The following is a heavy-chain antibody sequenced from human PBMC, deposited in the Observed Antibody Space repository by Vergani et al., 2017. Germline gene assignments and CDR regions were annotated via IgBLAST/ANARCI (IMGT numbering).Heavy chain of an antibody. Sequence: QVQLVQSGAEVKKPGSSVKVSCKASGGTFSSYAISWVRQAPGQGLEWMGGIIPIFGTANYAQKFQGRVTITADESTSTAYMELSSLRSDDTAVYYCARDFAGECNSDRCYTGGLWGQGTLVTVSS. D-gene: IGHD2/OR15-2a*01. CDR3: ARDFAGECNSDRCYTGGL. J-gene: IGHJ4*02. CDR1: GGTFSSYA. CDR2: IIPIFGTA. V-gene: IGHV1-69*01.